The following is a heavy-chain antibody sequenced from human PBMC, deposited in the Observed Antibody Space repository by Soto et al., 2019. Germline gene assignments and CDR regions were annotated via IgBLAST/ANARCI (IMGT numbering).Heavy chain of an antibody. CDR2: IYYSGST. V-gene: IGHV4-59*08. Sequence: PSERLSLTCTVCGGAISSYYWSWIRQPPGKGLEWIGYIYYSGSTNYNPSLKSRVTISVDTSKNQFSLKLSSVTAADTAVYYCARLAAFDENTNWFDPWGQGTLVTVSS. J-gene: IGHJ5*02. D-gene: IGHD3-3*02. CDR3: ARLAAFDENTNWFDP. CDR1: GGAISSYY.